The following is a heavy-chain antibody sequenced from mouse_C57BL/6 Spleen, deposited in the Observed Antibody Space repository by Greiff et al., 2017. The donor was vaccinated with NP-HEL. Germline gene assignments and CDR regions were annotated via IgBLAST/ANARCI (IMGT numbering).Heavy chain of an antibody. D-gene: IGHD1-1*01. Sequence: VKLMESGPGLVAPSQSLSITCTVSGFSLTSYGVDWVRQSPGKGLEWLGVIWGVGSTNYNSALKSRLSISKDNSKSQVFLKMNSLQTDDTAMYYCATLYGALAYWGQGTLVTVSA. CDR1: GFSLTSYG. CDR2: IWGVGST. J-gene: IGHJ3*01. V-gene: IGHV2-6*01. CDR3: ATLYGALAY.